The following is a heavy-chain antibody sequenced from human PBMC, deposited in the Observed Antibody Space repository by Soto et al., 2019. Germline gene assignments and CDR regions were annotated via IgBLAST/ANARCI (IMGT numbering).Heavy chain of an antibody. Sequence: QVQLVESGGGVVQPGRSLRLSCAASGFTFSSYGMHWVRQAPGKGLEWVAVIWYDGSNKYYADSVKGRFTISRDNSKNTLYLQMNSLRAEDTAVYYCARVGGLGYCSSTRCYPYYYYGMDVWGQGTTVTVSS. CDR3: ARVGGLGYCSSTRCYPYYYYGMDV. CDR1: GFTFSSYG. V-gene: IGHV3-33*01. CDR2: IWYDGSNK. J-gene: IGHJ6*02. D-gene: IGHD2-2*01.